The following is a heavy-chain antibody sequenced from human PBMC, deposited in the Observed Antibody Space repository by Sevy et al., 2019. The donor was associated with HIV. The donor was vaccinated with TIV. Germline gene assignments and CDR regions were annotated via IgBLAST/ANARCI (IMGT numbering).Heavy chain of an antibody. CDR1: GFTFSNYA. V-gene: IGHV3-23*01. J-gene: IGHJ4*02. CDR2: ISGSGGSGDKT. D-gene: IGHD6-19*01. Sequence: GGSLRLSCAASGFTFSNYAMNWVRQAPGKGLEWVSGISGSGGSGDKTNYADSVKGRFTISRDTSKNTIYVQMNNLRAEDTAVYYCAKSAKPVAGNVYFDSWGQGTLVTVSS. CDR3: AKSAKPVAGNVYFDS.